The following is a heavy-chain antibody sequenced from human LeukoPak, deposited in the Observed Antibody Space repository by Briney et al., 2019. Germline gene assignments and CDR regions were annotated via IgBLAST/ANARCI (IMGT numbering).Heavy chain of an antibody. CDR2: MNPNSGNT. D-gene: IGHD2-2*01. V-gene: IGHV1-8*01. CDR1: GYTFTSYD. J-gene: IGHJ4*02. CDR3: ARPGRKSTSPTDY. Sequence: GASVKVSCKASGYTFTSYDINWVRQATGQGLGWMGWMNPNSGNTGYAQKFQGRVTMTRNTSISTDYMELSSLRSEDTAVYYCARPGRKSTSPTDYWGQGTLVTVSS.